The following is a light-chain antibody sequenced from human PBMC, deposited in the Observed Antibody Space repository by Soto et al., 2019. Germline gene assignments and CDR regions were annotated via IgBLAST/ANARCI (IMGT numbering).Light chain of an antibody. J-gene: IGKJ1*01. CDR1: QDISNF. Sequence: DIQMTQSPSSLSASIGDRVTITCRASQDISNFLVWYQQKPGKLPNLLIYAASTLQSGVPSRFSGSGSGTDFTLTISSLLPEDVATYYCQKYDSAPWTFGQGTKVEIK. V-gene: IGKV1-27*01. CDR3: QKYDSAPWT. CDR2: AAS.